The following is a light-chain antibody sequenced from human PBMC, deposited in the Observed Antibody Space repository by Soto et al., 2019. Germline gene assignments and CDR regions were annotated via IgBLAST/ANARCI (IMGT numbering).Light chain of an antibody. CDR3: SSSTSSSAHVL. J-gene: IGLJ2*01. CDR2: DVS. V-gene: IGLV2-14*01. Sequence: QSALTQPASVSGSPGQSITISCTGTISDIGSFNFVSWYQQHPGKAPKLIIYDVSARPSGLFIRFSGSKSGNTASLTISGLQPEDEADYYCSSSTSSSAHVLFGGGTKLTVL. CDR1: ISDIGSFNF.